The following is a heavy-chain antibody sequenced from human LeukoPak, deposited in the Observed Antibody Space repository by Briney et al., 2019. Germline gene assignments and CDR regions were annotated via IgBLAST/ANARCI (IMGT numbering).Heavy chain of an antibody. J-gene: IGHJ4*02. CDR1: GFTFSSYW. CDR3: AKGAKYCRGGTCFLEY. D-gene: IGHD2-15*01. CDR2: IKTDGSST. Sequence: QPGGSLRLSCAASGFTFSSYWMHWVRQAPGKGLVWVSRIKTDGSSTSYADSVKGRFTISRDNAKNTLYLQMNSLRAEDTAVYYCAKGAKYCRGGTCFLEYWGQGTLVTVSS. V-gene: IGHV3-74*01.